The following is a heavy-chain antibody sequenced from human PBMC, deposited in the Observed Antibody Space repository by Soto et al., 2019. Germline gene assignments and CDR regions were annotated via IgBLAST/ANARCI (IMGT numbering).Heavy chain of an antibody. Sequence: SETLSLTCTVSGGSISSGDYYWSWIRQPPGKGLEWIGYIYYSGSTYYNPSLKSRVTISVDTSKNQFSLKLSSVTAADTAVYYCARDSEAATTTGLFFDYWGQGTLVTVFS. V-gene: IGHV4-30-4*01. D-gene: IGHD2-15*01. J-gene: IGHJ4*02. CDR2: IYYSGST. CDR1: GGSISSGDYY. CDR3: ARDSEAATTTGLFFDY.